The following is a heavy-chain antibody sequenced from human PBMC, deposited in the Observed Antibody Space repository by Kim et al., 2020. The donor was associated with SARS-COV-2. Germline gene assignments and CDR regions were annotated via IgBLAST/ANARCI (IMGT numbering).Heavy chain of an antibody. V-gene: IGHV3-7*01. CDR2: IKQDGSEK. CDR1: GFTFSSYW. D-gene: IGHD6-13*01. J-gene: IGHJ5*02. Sequence: GGSLRLSCAASGFTFSSYWMSWVRQAPGKGLEWVANIKQDGSEKYYVDSVKGRFTISRDNAKNSLYLQMNSLRAEDTAVYYCARDTSSSWYLGWFDPWGQGTLVTVSS. CDR3: ARDTSSSWYLGWFDP.